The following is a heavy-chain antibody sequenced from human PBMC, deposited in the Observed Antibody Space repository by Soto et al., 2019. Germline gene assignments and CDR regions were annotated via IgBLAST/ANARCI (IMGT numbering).Heavy chain of an antibody. V-gene: IGHV4-39*01. D-gene: IGHD3-22*01. J-gene: IGHJ5*02. Sequence: SETLSLTCTVSGGSISSSSYYWGWIRQPPGKGLEWIGSIYYSGSTYYNPSLKSRVTISVDTSKNQFSLKLSSVTAADTAVYYCASEKDSSGYESSDWFDPWGQGTLVTVSS. CDR3: ASEKDSSGYESSDWFDP. CDR1: GGSISSSSYY. CDR2: IYYSGST.